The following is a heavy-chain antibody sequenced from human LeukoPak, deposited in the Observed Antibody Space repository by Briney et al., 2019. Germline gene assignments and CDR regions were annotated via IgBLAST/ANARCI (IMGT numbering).Heavy chain of an antibody. V-gene: IGHV1-2*02. CDR1: GYTFTGYY. CDR3: ARDRDYYDSSGYYYFDY. J-gene: IGHJ4*02. Sequence: ASVKVSCKASGYTFTGYYMHWVRQAPGQGLEWMGWINPNSGGTNYAQKFQGRVTITADESTSTAYMELSSLRSEDTAVYYCARDRDYYDSSGYYYFDYWGQGTLVTVSS. D-gene: IGHD3-22*01. CDR2: INPNSGGT.